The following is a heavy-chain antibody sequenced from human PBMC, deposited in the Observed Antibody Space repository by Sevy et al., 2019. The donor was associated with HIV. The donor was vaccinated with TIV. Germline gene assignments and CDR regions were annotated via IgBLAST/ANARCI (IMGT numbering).Heavy chain of an antibody. V-gene: IGHV3-21*01. CDR1: GFIFNDYS. J-gene: IGHJ4*02. D-gene: IGHD1-26*01. CDR2: ISGSSNYI. CDR3: ARDGKGWELLNY. Sequence: GGSLRLSCAASGFIFNDYSMHWVRQAPGKGLELISFISGSSNYIYYADSVRGRFTISRDNAQNSLYLQMNSLRAEDTAVYYCARDGKGWELLNYWGQGSLVTVSS.